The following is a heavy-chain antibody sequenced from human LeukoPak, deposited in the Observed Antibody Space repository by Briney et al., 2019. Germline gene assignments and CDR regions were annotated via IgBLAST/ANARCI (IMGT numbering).Heavy chain of an antibody. CDR1: GFVFSSYG. Sequence: PGGSLRLSCAASGFVFSSYGMHWVRQAPGKGLEWVAFTRFDGSDKYYADSVKGRFTISRDISKNTLYLQINSLRADDTAVYYCAKDSKWRDPFDYWGQGTLVTVSS. V-gene: IGHV3-30*02. CDR3: AKDSKWRDPFDY. D-gene: IGHD5-12*01. J-gene: IGHJ4*02. CDR2: TRFDGSDK.